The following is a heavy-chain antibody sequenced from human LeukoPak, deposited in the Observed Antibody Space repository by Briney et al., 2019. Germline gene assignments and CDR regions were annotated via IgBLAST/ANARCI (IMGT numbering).Heavy chain of an antibody. D-gene: IGHD1-26*01. CDR2: IYPGDSDT. CDR1: GYIFTSYW. J-gene: IGHJ5*02. Sequence: GGSPQISCKGSGYIFTSYWIGWVRPVPGKGLGWMGIIYPGDSDTIYSPSFQGQVTISADKSISTAYLQWSSLKASDTAMYYCARHREPYQNWFDPWGQGTLVTVSS. CDR3: ARHREPYQNWFDP. V-gene: IGHV5-51*01.